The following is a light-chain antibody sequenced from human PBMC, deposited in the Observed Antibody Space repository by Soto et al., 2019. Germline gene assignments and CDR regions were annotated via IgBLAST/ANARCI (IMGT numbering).Light chain of an antibody. Sequence: DIVMTQSPDSLAVSLGERATINCKSSQSVLYSPNNKNYLAWYQQKPGQPPKLLIYWASTRESGVPDRFSGGGSGTDFTLTISSLQAEDVAVYTCQQYYSTPQTFGGGTKVEIK. J-gene: IGKJ4*01. CDR1: QSVLYSPNNKNY. CDR3: QQYYSTPQT. CDR2: WAS. V-gene: IGKV4-1*01.